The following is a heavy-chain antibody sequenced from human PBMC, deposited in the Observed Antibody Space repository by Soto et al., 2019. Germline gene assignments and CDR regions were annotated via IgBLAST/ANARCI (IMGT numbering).Heavy chain of an antibody. J-gene: IGHJ4*02. CDR2: IRSKGHGGTT. Sequence: GGSLRLSCTASGFNFGDYAMGWVCQAPGKGQEWVAYIRSKGHGGTTESAASVRGRFTISRDVSETIAYLQMDSLKTEDTAVYYCARYLYSLFRIMAFDYWGQGALVT. D-gene: IGHD2-15*01. CDR1: GFNFGDYA. CDR3: ARYLYSLFRIMAFDY. V-gene: IGHV3-49*04.